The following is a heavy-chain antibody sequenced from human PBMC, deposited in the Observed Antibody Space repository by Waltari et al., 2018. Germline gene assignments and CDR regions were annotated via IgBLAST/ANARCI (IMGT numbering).Heavy chain of an antibody. J-gene: IGHJ4*02. CDR1: GFTFSSYA. V-gene: IGHV3-23*03. D-gene: IGHD6-13*01. CDR2: IYSGGST. CDR3: AKESAARAAAGTSGFDY. Sequence: EVQLLESGGGLVQPGGSLRLSCAASGFTFSSYAMSWVRQAPGKGMEWVSVIYSGGSTYYADPVPSLFTNSRDNPKTTLYLQMNGRRAEDTAVYSCAKESAARAAAGTSGFDYWGQGTLVTVSS.